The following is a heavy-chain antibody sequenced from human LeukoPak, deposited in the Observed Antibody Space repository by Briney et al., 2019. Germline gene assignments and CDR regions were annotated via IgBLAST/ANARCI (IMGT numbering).Heavy chain of an antibody. Sequence: PGGSLRLSCAASGLTFSGSWMSWVRQAPGKGLEWVANMDQHGDEKYYVDSVKGRFTISRDNAKNSLYLQMNSLIPEDTAVYYCAKSGSYFDFDYWGQGTLVTVSS. CDR2: MDQHGDEK. V-gene: IGHV3-7*01. CDR1: GLTFSGSW. D-gene: IGHD1-26*01. J-gene: IGHJ4*02. CDR3: AKSGSYFDFDY.